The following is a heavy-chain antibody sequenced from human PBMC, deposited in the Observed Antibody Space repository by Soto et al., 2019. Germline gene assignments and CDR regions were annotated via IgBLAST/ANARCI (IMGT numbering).Heavy chain of an antibody. D-gene: IGHD2-2*02. CDR3: AREGRGKKAGYNGLVSLGY. CDR1: GSRFSNYV. CDR2: IIPIFNST. Sequence: QVQLVQSGAEVKTPGSSLKVSCKVSGSRFSNYVISWVRQAPGHGLEWLGRIIPIFNSTKYAQSFQGRVTITADKSTSTGALELSSLRSDDTAVYYCAREGRGKKAGYNGLVSLGYWGQGTLVTVSS. J-gene: IGHJ4*02. V-gene: IGHV1-69*06.